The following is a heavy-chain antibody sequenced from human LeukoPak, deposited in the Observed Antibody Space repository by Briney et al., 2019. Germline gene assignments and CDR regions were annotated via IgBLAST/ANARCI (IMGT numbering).Heavy chain of an antibody. CDR1: AGSFSGYY. CDR2: INHSGST. V-gene: IGHV4-34*01. J-gene: IGHJ4*02. Sequence: SETLSLTCAVYAGSFSGYYWSWIRQPPGKGLESLGEINHSGSTNYNPSLKSRVTISVDTSKNQFSLKLSSVTAADTAVYYCARWASRGNYGDYYYFDYWGQGTLVTVSS. D-gene: IGHD4-17*01. CDR3: ARWASRGNYGDYYYFDY.